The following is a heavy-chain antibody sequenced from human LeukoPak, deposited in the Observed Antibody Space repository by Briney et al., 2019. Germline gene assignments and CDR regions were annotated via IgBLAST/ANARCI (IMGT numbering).Heavy chain of an antibody. J-gene: IGHJ3*02. V-gene: IGHV3-9*01. CDR2: ISWNSGSI. Sequence: GRSLRLSCAASGFTFDDYAMHWVRQAPGKGLEWVSGISWNSGSIGYADSVKGRFTISRDNAKTSLYLQMNSLRAEDTAVYYCARIPQTGTLLDAFDIWGQGTMVTVSS. D-gene: IGHD1-1*01. CDR3: ARIPQTGTLLDAFDI. CDR1: GFTFDDYA.